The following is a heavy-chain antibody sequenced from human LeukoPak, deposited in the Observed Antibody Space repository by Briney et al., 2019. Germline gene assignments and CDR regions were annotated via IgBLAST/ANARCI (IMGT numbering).Heavy chain of an antibody. CDR2: IYPGDSDT. CDR3: ASSSGSYYRGLSFDY. CDR1: GYSFTSYW. J-gene: IGHJ4*02. V-gene: IGHV5-51*01. Sequence: GESLKISCKGSGYSFTSYWIGWVRQMPGKGLEWMGIIYPGDSDTRYSPSFQGQVTISADKSISTAYLQWSSLKASDTAMYYCASSSGSYYRGLSFDYWGQGTLVTVSS. D-gene: IGHD1-26*01.